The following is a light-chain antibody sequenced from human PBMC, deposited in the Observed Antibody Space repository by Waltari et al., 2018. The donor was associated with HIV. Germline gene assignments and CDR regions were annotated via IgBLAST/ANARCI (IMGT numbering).Light chain of an antibody. CDR3: MQTLEIPWT. V-gene: IGKV2-28*01. J-gene: IGKJ1*01. CDR2: LNS. CDR1: RSHPHRDGHTC. Sequence: VKTQSPVVLSVHPGEARSISCKSDRSHPHRDGHTCLNWYVQRPGADPELLIFLNSNRASGVADRFSGSGSGTDFTLRIGRVEAEDAAIYYCMQTLEIPWTFGQGTRLEI.